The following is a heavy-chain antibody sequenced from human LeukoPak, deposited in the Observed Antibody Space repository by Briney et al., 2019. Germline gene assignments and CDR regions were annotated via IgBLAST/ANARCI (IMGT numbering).Heavy chain of an antibody. Sequence: PTASVKVSCKASGGTFSSYAISWVRQAPGQGLEWRGGIIPIFGTANYAQKFQGRVTITADKSTSTAYMELSSLRSEDTAVYYCARDCSSTSCYWYYYGMDVWGQGTTVTVSS. CDR2: IIPIFGTA. D-gene: IGHD2-2*01. CDR3: ARDCSSTSCYWYYYGMDV. J-gene: IGHJ6*02. CDR1: GGTFSSYA. V-gene: IGHV1-69*06.